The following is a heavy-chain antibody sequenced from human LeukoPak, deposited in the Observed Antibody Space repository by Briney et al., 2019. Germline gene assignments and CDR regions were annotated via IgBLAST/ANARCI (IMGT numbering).Heavy chain of an antibody. CDR1: GYIFIGYY. CDR2: INPNSGDT. CDR3: ARDPYHRIWELPH. D-gene: IGHD1-26*01. J-gene: IGHJ4*02. V-gene: IGHV1-2*02. Sequence: GASVKVSCKASGYIFIGYYIHWVRQAPGQGLEWMGWINPNSGDTNYAQKFQGRVTMTRDTSISTAYMELSRLRSDDTAVYYCARDPYHRIWELPHWGQGTLVTVSS.